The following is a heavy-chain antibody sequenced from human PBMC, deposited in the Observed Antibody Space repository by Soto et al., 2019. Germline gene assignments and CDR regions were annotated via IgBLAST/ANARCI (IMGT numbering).Heavy chain of an antibody. CDR3: AKDGIVVVAATNWFDP. V-gene: IGHV3-9*01. CDR1: GFTFDDYA. J-gene: IGHJ5*02. Sequence: GGSLRLSCAVSGFTFDDYAMHWVRQAPGKGLEWVAGIIWNSAYIVYADSVKGRFTISRDNAKNSLYLQMNSLRAEDTAVYYCAKDGIVVVAATNWFDPWGQGTLVTVSS. D-gene: IGHD2-15*01. CDR2: IIWNSAYI.